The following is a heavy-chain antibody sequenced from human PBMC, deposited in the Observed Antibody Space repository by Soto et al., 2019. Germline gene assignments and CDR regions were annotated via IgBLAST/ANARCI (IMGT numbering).Heavy chain of an antibody. Sequence: GESLKISCKGSGYSFTSYWIAWVRQMPGEGLEWMGIIYPGDSDTRYSPSFQGQVTISADKSISTAYLQWSSLKASDTAIYYCARQGVNAMSPVPAPSDCWGQGTLVTVSS. CDR3: ARQGVNAMSPVPAPSDC. CDR2: IYPGDSDT. J-gene: IGHJ4*02. CDR1: GYSFTSYW. V-gene: IGHV5-51*01. D-gene: IGHD2-2*01.